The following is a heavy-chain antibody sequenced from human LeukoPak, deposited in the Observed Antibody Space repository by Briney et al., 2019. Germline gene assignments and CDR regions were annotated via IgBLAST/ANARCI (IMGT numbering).Heavy chain of an antibody. J-gene: IGHJ4*02. Sequence: GTSLRLSCAASGFTFSSFGMHWVRQAPGKGLEWVALIWFDGSNKYYAESVKGRFTISRDNSKNTLYLQMNSLRAEDTAVYYCAKDSYRGYSYGAFDYWGQGTLVTVSS. V-gene: IGHV3-33*06. D-gene: IGHD5-18*01. CDR1: GFTFSSFG. CDR2: IWFDGSNK. CDR3: AKDSYRGYSYGAFDY.